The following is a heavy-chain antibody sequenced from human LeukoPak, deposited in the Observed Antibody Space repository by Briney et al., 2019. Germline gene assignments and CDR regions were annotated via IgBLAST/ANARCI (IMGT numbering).Heavy chain of an antibody. CDR1: GFTFSSYW. Sequence: GGSLRLSCAASGFTFSSYWMSWVRQAPGKGLEWVANIKQDGSEKYYVDSVKGRFTISRDNAKNSLYLQMNSLRAEDTAVYYCATGDLRLAFDLWGRGTLVTVSS. D-gene: IGHD4-17*01. CDR2: IKQDGSEK. J-gene: IGHJ2*01. V-gene: IGHV3-7*01. CDR3: ATGDLRLAFDL.